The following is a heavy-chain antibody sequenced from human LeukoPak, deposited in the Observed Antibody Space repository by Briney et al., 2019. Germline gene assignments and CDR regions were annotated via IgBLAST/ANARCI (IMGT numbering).Heavy chain of an antibody. Sequence: SETLSLTCTVSGGSVTSYYWSWTRQPPGGGLEGFGNIFYSGRTTYNPSLQSRVSISVDTSKNQLSLELTSVTTADTAVYYCARDSSSWYSWDYWGQGTLVTVSS. V-gene: IGHV4-59*02. J-gene: IGHJ4*02. D-gene: IGHD6-13*01. CDR3: ARDSSSWYSWDY. CDR2: IFYSGRT. CDR1: GGSVTSYY.